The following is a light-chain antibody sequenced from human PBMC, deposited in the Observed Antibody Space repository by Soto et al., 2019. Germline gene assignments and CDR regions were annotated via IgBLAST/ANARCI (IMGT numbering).Light chain of an antibody. CDR3: QQYESTPPT. J-gene: IGKJ2*01. CDR1: QSVLYSSNNKNY. Sequence: DIVMTQSPDSLAVSLGERATINCKSSQSVLYSSNNKNYLAWYQQRPGQPPKLLIYWASTRESGVPDRFSGSGSGKDFTLTITSVQAEDVAVYYGQQYESTPPTFGQGTKLEIK. CDR2: WAS. V-gene: IGKV4-1*01.